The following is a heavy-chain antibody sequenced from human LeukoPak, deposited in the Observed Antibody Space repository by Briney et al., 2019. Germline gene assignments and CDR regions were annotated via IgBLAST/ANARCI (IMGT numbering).Heavy chain of an antibody. CDR3: ARQTGSGLFTLP. Sequence: PSETLSLTCTVSGVSISSSNSYWGWIRQPPGKGLEWIGSIYYTGNTYYNASLNRRVTISIDTSKNPISLRLTSVTATDTAMYYCARQTGSGLFTLPGGQGTLVTVSS. CDR1: GVSISSSNSY. V-gene: IGHV4-39*01. CDR2: IYYTGNT. J-gene: IGHJ4*02. D-gene: IGHD3/OR15-3a*01.